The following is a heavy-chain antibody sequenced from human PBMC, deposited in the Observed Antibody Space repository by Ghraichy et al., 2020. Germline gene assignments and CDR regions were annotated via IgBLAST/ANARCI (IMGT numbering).Heavy chain of an antibody. CDR3: ARDYRYCSGGSCSYYYYYMDV. CDR1: GFTFSSYA. CDR2: ISYDGSNK. J-gene: IGHJ6*03. V-gene: IGHV3-30-3*01. Sequence: GGSLRLSCAASGFTFSSYAMHWVRQAPGKGLEWVAVISYDGSNKYYADSVKGRFTISRDNSKNTPYLQMNSLRAEDTAVYYCARDYRYCSGGSCSYYYYYMDVWGKGTTVTVSS. D-gene: IGHD2-15*01.